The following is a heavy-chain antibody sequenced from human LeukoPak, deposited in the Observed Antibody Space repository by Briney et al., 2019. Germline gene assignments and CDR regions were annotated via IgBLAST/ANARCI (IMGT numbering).Heavy chain of an antibody. CDR1: GFIFSDYE. Sequence: GGSLRLSCATSGFIFSDYEMNWVRQAPGKGLEWVSYVSSSGRTIFYADSVKGRFTISRDSAKKSVYLQMNSLRDEDTAVYYCARDGGGHSKGNDAFDIWGQGTMVTVSS. D-gene: IGHD3-16*01. CDR3: ARDGGGHSKGNDAFDI. J-gene: IGHJ3*02. CDR2: VSSSGRTI. V-gene: IGHV3-48*03.